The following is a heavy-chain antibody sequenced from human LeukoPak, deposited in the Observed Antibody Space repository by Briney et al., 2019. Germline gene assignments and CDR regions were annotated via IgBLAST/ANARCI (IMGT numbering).Heavy chain of an antibody. V-gene: IGHV3-23*01. CDR1: GFTLSTYA. J-gene: IGHJ4*02. Sequence: PGGSLRLSCAASGFTLSTYAMHRVRQAPGKGLEWVAYISGTGFTTYYADSVKGRFTISSDSSKNTLFLQMNSLRAEDTAIYYCAKDGYNWIAFDDWGQGTLVTVSS. D-gene: IGHD1-20*01. CDR3: AKDGYNWIAFDD. CDR2: ISGTGFTT.